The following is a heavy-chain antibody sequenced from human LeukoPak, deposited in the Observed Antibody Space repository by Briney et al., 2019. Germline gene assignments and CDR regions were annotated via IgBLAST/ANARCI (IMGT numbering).Heavy chain of an antibody. D-gene: IGHD3-9*01. CDR2: IKQDGSEK. V-gene: IGHV3-7*01. CDR1: GFTFSGYW. J-gene: IGHJ4*02. CDR3: AKGLRYFDWLSTGY. Sequence: GGSLRLSCAASGFTFSGYWMSWVRQAPGKGLEWVANIKQDGSEKYYVDSVKGRFTISRDNSKNTLYLQMNSLRAEDTAVYYCAKGLRYFDWLSTGYWGQGTLVTVSS.